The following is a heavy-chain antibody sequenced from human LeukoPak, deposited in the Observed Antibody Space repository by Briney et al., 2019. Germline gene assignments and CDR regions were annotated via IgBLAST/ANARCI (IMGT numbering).Heavy chain of an antibody. CDR2: IYHSGST. CDR1: GYSISSVYY. D-gene: IGHD3-3*01. V-gene: IGHV4-38-2*01. J-gene: IGHJ3*02. CDR3: ARWDSGEWFHDAFDI. Sequence: PSDTLSLTCGVSGYSISSVYYWGWIRQPPGKGLEWIGSIYHSGSTYYNPSLKSRVTISVDTPKNQFSLKLRSVTAADTALYYCARWDSGEWFHDAFDIWGQGTRVTVSS.